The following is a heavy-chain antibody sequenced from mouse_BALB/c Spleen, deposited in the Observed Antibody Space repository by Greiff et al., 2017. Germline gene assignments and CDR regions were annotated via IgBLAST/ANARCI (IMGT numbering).Heavy chain of an antibody. CDR1: GFTFSSYY. CDR2: INSNGGST. V-gene: IGHV5-6-2*01. Sequence: EVKLEESGGGLVKLGGSLKLSCAASGFTFSSYYMSWVRQTPEKRLELVAAINSNGGSTYYPDTVKGRFTISRDNAKNTLYLQMSSLKSEDTALYYCARLYYGNYPAWFAYWGQGTLVTVSA. J-gene: IGHJ3*01. D-gene: IGHD2-1*01. CDR3: ARLYYGNYPAWFAY.